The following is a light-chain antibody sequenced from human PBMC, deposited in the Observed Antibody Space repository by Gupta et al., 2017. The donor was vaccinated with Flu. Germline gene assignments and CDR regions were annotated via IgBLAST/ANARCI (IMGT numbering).Light chain of an antibody. J-gene: IGLJ3*02. Sequence: HAGLTQPPSVSKGLRQTATLTCTGNSNNVGNEGAAWLQQHQGHPPNLLFYRNNNRPSGISERFSASRSGTTASLTITGLQPEDEADYYCSAWDSSVSAWVFGGGTKLTVL. CDR2: RNN. CDR1: SNNVGNEG. CDR3: SAWDSSVSAWV. V-gene: IGLV10-54*04.